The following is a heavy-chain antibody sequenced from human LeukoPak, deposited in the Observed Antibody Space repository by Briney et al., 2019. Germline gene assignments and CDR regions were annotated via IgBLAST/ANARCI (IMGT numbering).Heavy chain of an antibody. CDR1: GGSINRSNYY. CDR3: VRTSGTRGSYSY. V-gene: IGHV4-39*01. CDR2: IYYTGIT. Sequence: PSETLSLTCTVSGGSINRSNYYWGWIRQPPGKGLEWIGSIYYTGITYYNPSLKSRVTISVDTSKSQFSLKLGSVTAADTAVYYYVRTSGTRGSYSYWGQGTLVTVSS. J-gene: IGHJ4*02. D-gene: IGHD1-26*01.